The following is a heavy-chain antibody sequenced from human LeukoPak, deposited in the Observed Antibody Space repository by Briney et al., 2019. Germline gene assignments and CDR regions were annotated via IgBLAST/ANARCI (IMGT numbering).Heavy chain of an antibody. J-gene: IGHJ4*02. V-gene: IGHV3-15*01. CDR3: TAGTGTSDFDY. CDR1: GFTFSNAW. Sequence: PGGSLRLSCAASGFTFSNAWMSWVRQAPGKGLEWVGRFKSKTDGGTTDYAAPVKGRFTISRDDSKNTLYLQMNSLKTEDTAVYYCTAGTGTSDFDYWGQGTLVTVSS. CDR2: FKSKTDGGTT.